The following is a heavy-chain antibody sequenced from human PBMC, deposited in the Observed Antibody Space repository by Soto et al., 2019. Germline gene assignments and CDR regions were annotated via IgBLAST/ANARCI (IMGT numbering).Heavy chain of an antibody. Sequence: GSLRLSCAASGFTFRDYDMSWIRQAPGKGLEWVSYISSSGSTIYYADSVKGRFTISRDNAENSLYLQMNSLRVEDTAVYYCAREGNNYGMDVWRQGTTVTVPS. V-gene: IGHV3-11*01. D-gene: IGHD3-10*01. CDR1: GFTFRDYD. CDR2: ISSSGSTI. CDR3: AREGNNYGMDV. J-gene: IGHJ6*02.